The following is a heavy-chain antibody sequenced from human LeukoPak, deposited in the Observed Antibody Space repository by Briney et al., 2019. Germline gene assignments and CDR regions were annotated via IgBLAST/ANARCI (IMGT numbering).Heavy chain of an antibody. CDR1: GFTFTNYA. CDR2: ISGSGAST. Sequence: PGGSLRLSCAASGFTFTNYAMSWVRQAPGKGLEWVSAISGSGASTYYADSVKGRFTISRDSSKNTLFLQMNRLRPEDAAVYYCAKAPVTTCRGAFCYPFDYWGLGTLVTVSS. V-gene: IGHV3-23*01. D-gene: IGHD2-15*01. CDR3: AKAPVTTCRGAFCYPFDY. J-gene: IGHJ4*02.